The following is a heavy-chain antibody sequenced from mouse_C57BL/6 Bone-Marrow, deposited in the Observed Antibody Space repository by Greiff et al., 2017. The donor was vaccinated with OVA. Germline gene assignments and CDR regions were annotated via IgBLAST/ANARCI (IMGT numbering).Heavy chain of an antibody. Sequence: VQLQQPGAELVRPGSSVKLSCKASGYTFTSYWMDWVKQRPGQGLEWIGNIYPSDSETHYNQKFKDKATLTVDKSSSTAYMQLSSLTSDDSAVYYCARGGGYYDYDGWFAYWGQGTLVTVSA. V-gene: IGHV1-61*01. CDR3: ARGGGYYDYDGWFAY. CDR2: IYPSDSET. D-gene: IGHD2-4*01. CDR1: GYTFTSYW. J-gene: IGHJ3*01.